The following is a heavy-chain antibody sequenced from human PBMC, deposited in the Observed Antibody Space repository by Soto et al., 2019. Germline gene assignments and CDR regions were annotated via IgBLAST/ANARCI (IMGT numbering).Heavy chain of an antibody. CDR2: IIPIFGTA. CDR1: GGTFSSYA. Sequence: QVQLVQSGAEVKKPGSSVKVSCKASGGTFSSYAISWVRQAPGQGLEWMGGIIPIFGTANYAQKFQGRVTITADKSTSTAYMELSSLRSEDTAVYYCARDATVTTSDYYYYYGMDVWGQGTTVTVSS. CDR3: ARDATVTTSDYYYYYGMDV. J-gene: IGHJ6*02. V-gene: IGHV1-69*06. D-gene: IGHD4-4*01.